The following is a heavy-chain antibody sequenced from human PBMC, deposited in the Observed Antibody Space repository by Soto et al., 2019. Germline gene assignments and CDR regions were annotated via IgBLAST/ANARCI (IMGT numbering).Heavy chain of an antibody. D-gene: IGHD1-20*01. CDR1: GFTFRSYP. V-gene: IGHV3-30-3*01. J-gene: IGHJ4*02. Sequence: GGSLRLSCEASGFTFRSYPMHWVRQAPGKGLEWVTVISYDGGNQYYADSVKGRFTISRDNSKDTLYLQMHSLRSDDTAVYFCARGPITQTSFIDHWGQGTLVTV. CDR3: ARGPITQTSFIDH. CDR2: ISYDGGNQ.